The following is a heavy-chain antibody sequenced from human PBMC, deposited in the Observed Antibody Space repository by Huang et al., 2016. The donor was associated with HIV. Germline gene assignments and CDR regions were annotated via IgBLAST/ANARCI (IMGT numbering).Heavy chain of an antibody. CDR3: ALKGDSSGWEYFRH. Sequence: QVQLVESGGGVVQPGRSLRLSCAASGFTFSSYGMHWVHQAPGKGLEWVAVIWYDGSNKDYADSVKGRFTISRDNSKNTLYLQMNSLKTEDTAVYYCALKGDSSGWEYFRHWGQGTLVTVSS. J-gene: IGHJ1*01. V-gene: IGHV3-33*08. D-gene: IGHD6-19*01. CDR1: GFTFSSYG. CDR2: IWYDGSNK.